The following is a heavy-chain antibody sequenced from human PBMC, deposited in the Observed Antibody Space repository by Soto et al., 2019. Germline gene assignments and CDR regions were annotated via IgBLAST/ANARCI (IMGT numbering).Heavy chain of an antibody. D-gene: IGHD3-9*01. Sequence: EVQLLESGGGFVQPGESLRLSCADSGFTFSLSAMSWVRQAPGRGLEWVSSISGGGGSTEYADSVKGRFTISRDNSKDTVHLQMNSLRAEDTAVYYCAKGPEYDILTGCDYWGQGALVTVSS. CDR3: AKGPEYDILTGCDY. CDR1: GFTFSLSA. CDR2: ISGGGGST. J-gene: IGHJ4*02. V-gene: IGHV3-23*01.